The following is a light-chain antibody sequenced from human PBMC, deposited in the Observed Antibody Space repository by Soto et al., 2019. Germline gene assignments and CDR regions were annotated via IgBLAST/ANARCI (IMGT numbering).Light chain of an antibody. Sequence: QSVLTQPPSASGTPGQRVTISCSGSSSNIGSNTVNWYQQLPGTAPKLLIYSNNQRPSGVPDRFSGSKSGNTASLSISGLQTEDEADYYCCSHSASYTFVFGTGTKVTVL. J-gene: IGLJ1*01. CDR2: SNN. V-gene: IGLV1-44*01. CDR3: CSHSASYTFV. CDR1: SSNIGSNT.